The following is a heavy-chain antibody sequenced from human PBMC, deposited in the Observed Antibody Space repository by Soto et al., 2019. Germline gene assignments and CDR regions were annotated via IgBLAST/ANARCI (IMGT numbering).Heavy chain of an antibody. CDR3: ARHYPTTYCSSTSCYPALCAFDI. D-gene: IGHD2-2*01. J-gene: IGHJ3*02. Sequence: SETLSLTCTVSGGSISSSSYYWGWIRQPPGKGLEWIGSIYYSGSTYYNPSLKSRVTISVDTSKNQFSLKLSSVTAADTAVYYCARHYPTTYCSSTSCYPALCAFDIWGQGTMVTVSS. CDR1: GGSISSSSYY. CDR2: IYYSGST. V-gene: IGHV4-39*01.